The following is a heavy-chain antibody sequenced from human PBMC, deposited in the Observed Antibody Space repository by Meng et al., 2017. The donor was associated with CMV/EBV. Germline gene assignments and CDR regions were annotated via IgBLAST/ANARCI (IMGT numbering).Heavy chain of an antibody. Sequence: QESGPWLVKPSDTLSLTCTGSGGSSSSYYWGWIRQPAGKGLEWIGRIYTSGSTNYNPSLKSRVTMSVDTSKNQFSLKLSSVTAADTAVYYCARDSSGWYPHFDYWGQGTLVTVSS. CDR1: GGSSSSYY. CDR2: IYTSGST. CDR3: ARDSSGWYPHFDY. D-gene: IGHD6-19*01. V-gene: IGHV4-4*07. J-gene: IGHJ4*02.